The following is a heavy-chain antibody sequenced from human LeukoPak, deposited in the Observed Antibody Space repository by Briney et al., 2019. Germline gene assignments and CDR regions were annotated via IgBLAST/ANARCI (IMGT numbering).Heavy chain of an antibody. Sequence: ASVKVSCKASGYTFTSYGISWVRQAPGQGLEWMGRISVYSGNTNYAQKLQGRVTMTTDTSTSTAYMELRSLRSDDTAVYYCARDSGSYSRDYFDYWGQGTLVTVSS. D-gene: IGHD1-26*01. CDR3: ARDSGSYSRDYFDY. CDR2: ISVYSGNT. CDR1: GYTFTSYG. V-gene: IGHV1-18*01. J-gene: IGHJ4*02.